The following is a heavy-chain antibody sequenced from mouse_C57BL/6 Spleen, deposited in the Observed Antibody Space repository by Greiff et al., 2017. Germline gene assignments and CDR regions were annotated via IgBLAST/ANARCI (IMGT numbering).Heavy chain of an antibody. Sequence: EVKLVESGGGLVKPGGSLKLSCAASGFTFSDYGMHWVRQAPEKGLEWVAYISSGSSTIYYADTVKGRFTISRDNAKNTLFLQMTSLRSEDTAMYYCARSYYGYDEGDYYAMDYWGQGTSVTVSS. J-gene: IGHJ4*01. CDR1: GFTFSDYG. D-gene: IGHD2-9*01. V-gene: IGHV5-17*01. CDR2: ISSGSSTI. CDR3: ARSYYGYDEGDYYAMDY.